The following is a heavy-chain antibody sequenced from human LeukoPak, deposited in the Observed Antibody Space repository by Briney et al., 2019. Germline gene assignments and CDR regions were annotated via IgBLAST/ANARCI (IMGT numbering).Heavy chain of an antibody. Sequence: TGGSLRLSCAASGFTVSSNYMSWVRQAPGKGLEWVSVIYSGGSTHYADSVKGRFTISRDNSKNTLYLQMNSLRAEDTAVYYCARVMASKGVDYYYYMDVWGKGTTVTVSS. CDR1: GFTVSSNY. D-gene: IGHD5-24*01. J-gene: IGHJ6*03. CDR2: IYSGGST. V-gene: IGHV3-53*01. CDR3: ARVMASKGVDYYYYMDV.